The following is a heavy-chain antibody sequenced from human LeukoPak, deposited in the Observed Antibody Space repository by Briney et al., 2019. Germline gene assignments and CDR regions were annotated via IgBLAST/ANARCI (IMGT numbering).Heavy chain of an antibody. V-gene: IGHV3-23*01. CDR2: ISGSGGST. D-gene: IGHD6-19*01. CDR1: GFTFSSYA. J-gene: IGHJ4*02. CDR3: AKEGYSSGKKSFDY. Sequence: GGSLILSCAASGFTFSSYAMSWVRQAPGKGLEWVSAISGSGGSTYYADSVKGRFPISRDNSKNTLYLQMNSLRAEDTAVYYCAKEGYSSGKKSFDYWGQGTLVTVSS.